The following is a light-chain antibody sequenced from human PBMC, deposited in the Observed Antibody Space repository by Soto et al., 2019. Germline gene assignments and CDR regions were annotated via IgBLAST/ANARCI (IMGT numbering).Light chain of an antibody. Sequence: DIQMAQSPSTLSASVGDRVTITFRASQSISSWLAWYQQKPGKAPKLLIYDASSLESGVPSRFSGSGSGTEFTLTISSLQPDDFATYYCQQYNSYPTFGQGTRLENK. V-gene: IGKV1-5*01. J-gene: IGKJ5*01. CDR1: QSISSW. CDR2: DAS. CDR3: QQYNSYPT.